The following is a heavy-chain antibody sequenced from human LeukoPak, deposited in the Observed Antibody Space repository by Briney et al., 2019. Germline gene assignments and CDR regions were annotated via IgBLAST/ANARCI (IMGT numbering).Heavy chain of an antibody. D-gene: IGHD3-3*01. Sequence: ASVKVSCKASGYTFTSYDINWVRQATGQGLEWMGWMNPNSGNTGYAQKFQGRVTMTRNTSISTAYMELSSLRSEDTAVYYCAGGRPDDFWSGPNQDYWGQGTLVTVSS. J-gene: IGHJ4*02. CDR2: MNPNSGNT. CDR1: GYTFTSYD. V-gene: IGHV1-8*01. CDR3: AGGRPDDFWSGPNQDY.